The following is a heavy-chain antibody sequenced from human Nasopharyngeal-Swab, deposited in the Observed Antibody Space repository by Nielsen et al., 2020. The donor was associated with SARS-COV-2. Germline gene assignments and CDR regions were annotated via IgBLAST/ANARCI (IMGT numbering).Heavy chain of an antibody. J-gene: IGHJ3*02. CDR3: ARHMLGGPTAFDI. D-gene: IGHD2-8*01. CDR2: IYHSGST. V-gene: IGHV4-4*02. Sequence: WIRQPRGKGLEWIGEIYHSGSTNYNPSLTSRVTISVDKSKNQFSLKLRSVTAADTAVFYCARHMLGGPTAFDIWGQGTVVTVSS.